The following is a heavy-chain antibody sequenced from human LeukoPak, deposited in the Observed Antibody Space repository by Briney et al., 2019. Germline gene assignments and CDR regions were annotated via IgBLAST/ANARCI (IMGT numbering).Heavy chain of an antibody. J-gene: IGHJ4*02. D-gene: IGHD3-22*01. V-gene: IGHV3-30*02. CDR2: IRYDGSNK. CDR1: GFTFSSYG. Sequence: GGSLRLSCAASGFTFSSYGMHWVRQAPGKGLEWVAFIRYDGSNKYYADSVKGRFTISRDNSKNTLYLQMNSLRVEDTAVYYCATLPYYYDSSGSYYFDYWGQGTLVTVSS. CDR3: ATLPYYYDSSGSYYFDY.